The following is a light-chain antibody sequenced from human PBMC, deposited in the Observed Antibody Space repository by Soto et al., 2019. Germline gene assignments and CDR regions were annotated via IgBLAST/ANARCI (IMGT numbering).Light chain of an antibody. J-gene: IGLJ1*01. CDR1: SSNIGATYD. CDR2: GNS. CDR3: QRYDSSLRAHYA. V-gene: IGLV1-40*01. Sequence: QSVLTQPPSVSGAPGQRVTISCTGSSSNIGATYDVQWYQQLPGTAPKLLIYGNSNRPSGVPDRFSGSKSGTSASLAITGLQADDEAVYYCQRYDSSLRAHYASGTGTKVNVL.